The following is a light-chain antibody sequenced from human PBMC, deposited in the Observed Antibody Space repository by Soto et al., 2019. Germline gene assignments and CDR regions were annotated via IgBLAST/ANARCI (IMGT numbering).Light chain of an antibody. CDR1: QSISNY. J-gene: IGKJ1*01. Sequence: DLQMTQSPSSLSASVGDRVTITCRASQSISNYLNWYQQKPGKAPKLLIYAASSMQSGVPSRFSGSGSETDFNLTISSLQPDDSATYYCQQSFSPLWTFGQGTKVEV. CDR2: AAS. CDR3: QQSFSPLWT. V-gene: IGKV1-39*01.